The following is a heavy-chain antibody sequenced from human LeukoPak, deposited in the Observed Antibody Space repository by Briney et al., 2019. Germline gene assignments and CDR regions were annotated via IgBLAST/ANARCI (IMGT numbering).Heavy chain of an antibody. J-gene: IGHJ5*02. CDR1: GFTFSSYG. D-gene: IGHD2-21*02. Sequence: PGGSLRLSCAASGFTFSSYGMHWVRQAPGKGLEWVAFIRYDGSNKYYADSVKGRFTISRDNSKNTLYLQMNSLRAEDTAVYYCARDGGYCGGDCFVNWFDPWGQGTLVTVSS. CDR3: ARDGGYCGGDCFVNWFDP. CDR2: IRYDGSNK. V-gene: IGHV3-30*02.